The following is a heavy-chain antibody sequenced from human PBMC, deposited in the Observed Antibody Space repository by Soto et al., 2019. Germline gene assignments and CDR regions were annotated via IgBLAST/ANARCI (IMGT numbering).Heavy chain of an antibody. CDR1: GFTFSSYG. J-gene: IGHJ4*02. Sequence: PGGSLRLSCAASGFTFSSYGMHWVRQAPGKGLEWVAVISYDGSNKYYADSVKGRFTISRDNSKNTLYLQMNSLRAEDTAVYYCAKDHQEWELLTYYFDYWGQGTLVTVSS. D-gene: IGHD1-26*01. V-gene: IGHV3-30*18. CDR2: ISYDGSNK. CDR3: AKDHQEWELLTYYFDY.